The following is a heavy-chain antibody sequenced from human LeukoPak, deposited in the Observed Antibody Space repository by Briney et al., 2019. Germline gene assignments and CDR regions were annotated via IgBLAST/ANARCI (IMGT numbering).Heavy chain of an antibody. D-gene: IGHD2-2*01. J-gene: IGHJ6*02. CDR1: GYTFTRYG. V-gene: IGHV1-18*01. Sequence: GASVKVSCKASGYTFTRYGICWVRQAPGPWLEWMGWTSAYNGNTNYAQKLQGRVTMTTDTSTSTAYMELRSLRSDDTAVYYCARDGVVPAASEVGYYYGMDVWGQGTTVTVSS. CDR2: TSAYNGNT. CDR3: ARDGVVPAASEVGYYYGMDV.